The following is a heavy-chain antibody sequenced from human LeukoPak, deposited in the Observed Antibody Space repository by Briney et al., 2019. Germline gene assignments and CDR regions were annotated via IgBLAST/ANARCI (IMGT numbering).Heavy chain of an antibody. J-gene: IGHJ4*02. V-gene: IGHV3-33*01. CDR3: ARGFVYDSRKVDY. CDR2: IWYDGSNK. CDR1: GFTFSSYG. D-gene: IGHD3-22*01. Sequence: GGSLRLSCAASGFTFSSYGMHWVRQAPGKGLEWVAVIWYDGSNKYYADSVKGRFTISRDNSKNTLYLQMNSLRAEDTAVYYCARGFVYDSRKVDYWGQGTLVTVSS.